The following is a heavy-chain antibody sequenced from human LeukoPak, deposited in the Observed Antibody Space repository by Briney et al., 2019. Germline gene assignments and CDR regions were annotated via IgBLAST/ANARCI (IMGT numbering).Heavy chain of an antibody. Sequence: PGGSLRLSYSASGFTFSGFAIHWVRQAPGKGLEYVSAITSNGGSTHYADSVKGRFTISRDNSKNTVYLQMSSLRDEDTAVYYCLKGNFGTPFDYWGQGTQVTVSS. J-gene: IGHJ4*02. CDR2: ITSNGGST. CDR1: GFTFSGFA. D-gene: IGHD1-7*01. CDR3: LKGNFGTPFDY. V-gene: IGHV3-64D*09.